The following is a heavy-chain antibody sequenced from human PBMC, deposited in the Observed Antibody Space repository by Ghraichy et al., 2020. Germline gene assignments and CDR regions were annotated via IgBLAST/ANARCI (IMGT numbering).Heavy chain of an antibody. Sequence: SETLSLTCAVYGGSFSDYYWSWIRQPPGKGLEWIGEINHSGSTNYNPSLKSRVTISVDTSKNQFSLNLNSVTAADTAVYSCARGSSRIDNGMDVWGQGTTVTVSS. CDR3: ARGSSRIDNGMDV. J-gene: IGHJ6*02. D-gene: IGHD2/OR15-2a*01. V-gene: IGHV4-34*01. CDR1: GGSFSDYY. CDR2: INHSGST.